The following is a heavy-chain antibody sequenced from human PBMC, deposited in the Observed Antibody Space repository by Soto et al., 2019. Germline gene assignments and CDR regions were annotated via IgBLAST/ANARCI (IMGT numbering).Heavy chain of an antibody. CDR3: ASEGARSSSADY. J-gene: IGHJ4*02. CDR1: GFTFSSYS. CDR2: ISSSSSTI. Sequence: EVQLVASGGVLVQPGGSLSLSCADSGFTFSSYSMNWARQAPGKGLEWVSYISSSSSTIYYAYSVKGRFTISRDTAKNSVYLQMNSLRDEYTAGYYCASEGARSSSADYWGQGTLVTVSS. V-gene: IGHV3-48*02. D-gene: IGHD6-13*01.